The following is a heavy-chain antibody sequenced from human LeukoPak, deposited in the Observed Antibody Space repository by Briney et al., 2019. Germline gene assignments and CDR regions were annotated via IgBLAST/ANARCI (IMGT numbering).Heavy chain of an antibody. CDR2: IRYDGSNK. Sequence: GGSLRLSCAASGFTFSSYGMHWVRQAPGKGLEWVAFIRYDGSNKYYADSVKGRFTVSRDNSKNTLYLQMNSLRAEDTAVYYCARGVYFDLYYFDYWGQGTLVTVSS. J-gene: IGHJ4*02. V-gene: IGHV3-30*02. CDR1: GFTFSSYG. D-gene: IGHD3-9*01. CDR3: ARGVYFDLYYFDY.